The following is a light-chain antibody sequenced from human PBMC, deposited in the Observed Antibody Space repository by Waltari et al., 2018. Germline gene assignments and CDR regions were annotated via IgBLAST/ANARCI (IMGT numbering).Light chain of an antibody. CDR1: QNLLHSNGNNY. V-gene: IGKV2-28*01. J-gene: IGKJ4*01. Sequence: DIVMTQSPLSLPVPPGEPAPISCRSSQNLLHSNGNNYLDWYLQKPGQSPQLLIYLGSNRASGVPDRFSGSGSGTDFTLEISRVEAEDVGVYYCMQALQIPPTFGGGTKVEIK. CDR2: LGS. CDR3: MQALQIPPT.